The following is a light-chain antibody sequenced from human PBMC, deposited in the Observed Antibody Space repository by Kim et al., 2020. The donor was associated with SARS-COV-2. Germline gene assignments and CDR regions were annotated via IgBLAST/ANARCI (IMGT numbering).Light chain of an antibody. CDR3: QAWDSSTGV. Sequence: SCELTQPPSVSVSPGQTASITCSGDNLGDKYACWYQQKPGQSPVLVIYQDSKRPSGIPERFSGSNSGNTATLTISGTQAMDEADYYCQAWDSSTGVFGGGTQLTVL. J-gene: IGLJ3*02. CDR2: QDS. V-gene: IGLV3-1*01. CDR1: NLGDKY.